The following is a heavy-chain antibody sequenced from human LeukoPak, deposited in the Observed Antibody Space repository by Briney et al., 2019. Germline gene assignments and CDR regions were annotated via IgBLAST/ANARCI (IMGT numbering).Heavy chain of an antibody. CDR3: ALLTGMATTSNAFDI. J-gene: IGHJ3*02. D-gene: IGHD5-24*01. CDR2: ISSSSSTI. CDR1: GFTFSSYS. Sequence: GGSLRLSCAASGFTFSSYSMNWVRQAPGKGLEWVSYISSSSSTIYYADSVKGRFTISRDNAKNSLYLQMNSPRAEDTAVYYCALLTGMATTSNAFDIWGQGTMVTVSS. V-gene: IGHV3-48*01.